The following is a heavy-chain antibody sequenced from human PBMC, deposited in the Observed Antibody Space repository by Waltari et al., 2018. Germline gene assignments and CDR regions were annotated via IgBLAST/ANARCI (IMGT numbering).Heavy chain of an antibody. CDR1: GFPFRNYW. CDR2: IKEDGSEK. Sequence: EVQLVESGGGLVQPGESLRLSCAASGFPFRNYWMNWVRQPPGKGLEWVANIKEDGSEKYDVDSVKGRFTISRDNAKDSLFLQMNSLRGEDSAVYYCVRDRQPGIITGGTIYSFDYWGQGTLVTVSS. J-gene: IGHJ4*02. D-gene: IGHD6-13*01. V-gene: IGHV3-7*01. CDR3: VRDRQPGIITGGTIYSFDY.